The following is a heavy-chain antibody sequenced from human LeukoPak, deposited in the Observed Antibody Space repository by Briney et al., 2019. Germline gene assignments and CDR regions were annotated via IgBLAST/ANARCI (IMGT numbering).Heavy chain of an antibody. CDR1: GGSISSGDYY. V-gene: IGHV4-30-4*01. J-gene: IGHJ4*02. CDR2: IYYSGGT. CDR3: ASRYYYDSSGYV. D-gene: IGHD3-22*01. Sequence: SETLSHTCTVSGGSISSGDYYWSWIRQPPGKGLEWIGYIYYSGGTYYNPSLKSRVTISVDTSKNQFSLKLSSVTAADTAVYYCASRYYYDSSGYVWGQGTLVTVSS.